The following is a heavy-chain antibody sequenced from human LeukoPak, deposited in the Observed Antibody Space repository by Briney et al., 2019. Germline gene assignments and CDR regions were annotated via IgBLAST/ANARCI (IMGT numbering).Heavy chain of an antibody. CDR3: EGDWMAYYYYYYMDD. Sequence: PGESLRLSCAASGFTFSSYWMSWLRQAPGKGLEWVANIKQYGSEKYYVDSAKGRCTITSDNAKNSLYLQMNILGADDTAVDYLEGDWMAYYYYYYMDDWGKGTPVTVSS. CDR1: GFTFSSYW. D-gene: IGHD5-24*01. CDR2: IKQYGSEK. V-gene: IGHV3-7*03. J-gene: IGHJ6*03.